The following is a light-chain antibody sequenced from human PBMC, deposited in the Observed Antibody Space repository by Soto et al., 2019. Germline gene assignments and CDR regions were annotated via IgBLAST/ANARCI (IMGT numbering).Light chain of an antibody. J-gene: IGLJ1*01. CDR1: SSDVGGYNY. CDR2: GVT. Sequence: QSALTQPASVSGSPGQSITISCTGTSSDVGGYNYVSWYQHHPVKAPKLMIYGVTNRPSGVSNRLSGSKSGNTASLTISGLQAEEEADYYCSSYTSSHPYVFVTGTKLTVL. V-gene: IGLV2-14*01. CDR3: SSYTSSHPYV.